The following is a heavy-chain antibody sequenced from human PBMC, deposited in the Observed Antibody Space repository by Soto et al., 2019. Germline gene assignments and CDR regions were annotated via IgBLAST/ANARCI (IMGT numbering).Heavy chain of an antibody. CDR2: VNHGGTS. CDR1: GGSFSGYY. D-gene: IGHD2-21*01. CDR3: AASCVGCGGFNYYGMDV. J-gene: IGHJ6*02. V-gene: IGHV4-34*09. Sequence: SETLSLTCAVHGGSFSGYYWDWIRQPPGKGLEWIGEVNHGGTSNYNPSLKSRVTISVDTSKNQFSLKLSSVTAADTAVYYCAASCVGCGGFNYYGMDVWGQGTTVTVSS.